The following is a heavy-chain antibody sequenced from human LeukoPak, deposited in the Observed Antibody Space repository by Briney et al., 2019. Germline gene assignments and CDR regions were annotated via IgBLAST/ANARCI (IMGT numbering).Heavy chain of an antibody. CDR1: GYTFTGYY. Sequence: ASVKLSCKASGYTFTGYYMHWVRQAPGQGLEWMGWINPNSGGTNYAQKFQGRVTMTRDTSTSTVYMELSSLRSEDTAVYYCARDGSVLRVLEWLPGYYGMDVWGQGTTVTVSS. D-gene: IGHD3-3*01. CDR2: INPNSGGT. J-gene: IGHJ6*02. CDR3: ARDGSVLRVLEWLPGYYGMDV. V-gene: IGHV1-2*02.